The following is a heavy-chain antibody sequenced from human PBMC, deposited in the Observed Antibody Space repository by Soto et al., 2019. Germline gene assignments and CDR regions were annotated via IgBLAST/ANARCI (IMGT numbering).Heavy chain of an antibody. CDR1: GGTFSSYA. V-gene: IGHV1-69*06. CDR3: ARDIFGMEWLADV. CDR2: IIPIFGTA. D-gene: IGHD3-3*01. Sequence: GASVKVSCKASGGTFSSYAISWVRQAPGQGLEWMGGIIPIFGTANYAQKFQGRVTITADKSTSTAYMELSSLRSEDTAVYYCARDIFGMEWLADVWGQGTTVTVSS. J-gene: IGHJ6*02.